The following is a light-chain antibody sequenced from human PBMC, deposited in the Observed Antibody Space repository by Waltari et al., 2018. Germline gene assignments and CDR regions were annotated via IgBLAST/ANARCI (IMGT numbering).Light chain of an antibody. CDR1: TGDLDDFKD. V-gene: IGLV2-14*03. CDR3: SSYTDTPTH. CDR2: DVN. Sequence: QSALIQTASVSGSPGQSVTSPCTAATGDLDDFKDVSWYQQHPGEAPKLIIFDVNNRASGISDRFSGSKSDNTASLAISGLRAEDEAHYYCSSYTDTPTHFGGGTKLTVL. J-gene: IGLJ2*01.